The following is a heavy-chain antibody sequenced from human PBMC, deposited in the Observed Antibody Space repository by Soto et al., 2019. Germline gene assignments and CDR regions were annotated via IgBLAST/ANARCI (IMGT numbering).Heavy chain of an antibody. V-gene: IGHV4-30-4*01. J-gene: IGHJ6*02. CDR1: GGSISRGGYY. Sequence: SETLSLTCTVSGGSISRGGYYWRWVRQPPGKGLEWIGYIYYSGITYYNPSLKSRVTISVDTSKNQFSLKLSSVTAADTAVYYCARVDPYYYYYGMDVWGQGTTVTVSS. CDR2: IYYSGIT. CDR3: ARVDPYYYYYGMDV.